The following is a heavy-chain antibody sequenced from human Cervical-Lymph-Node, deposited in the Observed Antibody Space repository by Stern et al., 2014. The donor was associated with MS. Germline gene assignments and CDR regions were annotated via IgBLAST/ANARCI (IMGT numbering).Heavy chain of an antibody. CDR1: VGLFSSLA. CDR2: IIPSIGSA. D-gene: IGHD2-2*01. J-gene: IGHJ3*02. V-gene: IGHV1-69*12. CDR3: ARDRRDAHTYAFDN. Sequence: QVQLVQSGAEVKGPGSSVKVSCKASVGLFSSLAINWVRQASGQGLEWMGAIIPSIGSANYAPKFQDRVTISADAATRTVYMELSSLRSEDTAVYFCARDRRDAHTYAFDNWGQGTLVTVSS.